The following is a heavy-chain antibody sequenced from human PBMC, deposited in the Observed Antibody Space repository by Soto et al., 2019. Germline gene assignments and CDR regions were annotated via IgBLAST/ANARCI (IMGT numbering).Heavy chain of an antibody. V-gene: IGHV3-30-3*01. D-gene: IGHD1-1*01. CDR1: GFTFSYHA. CDR2: ISYDGDNK. Sequence: QVQLVESGGGVVQPGRSLRLSCAASGFTFSYHALKWVRQAPGKGLEWVAVISYDGDNKYIAESVKGRFTISGDNAKNTVSLQMNSLRTEDTATSFCARVTTTSAFSAMDVWGKGTTVTVSS. CDR3: ARVTTTSAFSAMDV. J-gene: IGHJ6*04.